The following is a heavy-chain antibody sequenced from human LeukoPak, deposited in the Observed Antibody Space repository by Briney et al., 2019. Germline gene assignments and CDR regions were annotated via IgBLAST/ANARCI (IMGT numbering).Heavy chain of an antibody. CDR1: GFTFSSYW. Sequence: GGSLRLSCAASGFTFSSYWMSWVRQAPGKGLEWVAHIKQDGSEKYYVDSGKGRFTISRDNAKNSLYLQMNSLRAEDTAVYYCARVDPPAQYLAHWGFGYWGQGTMVTVSS. D-gene: IGHD3-16*01. CDR2: IKQDGSEK. V-gene: IGHV3-7*03. CDR3: ARVDPPAQYLAHWGFGY. J-gene: IGHJ4*02.